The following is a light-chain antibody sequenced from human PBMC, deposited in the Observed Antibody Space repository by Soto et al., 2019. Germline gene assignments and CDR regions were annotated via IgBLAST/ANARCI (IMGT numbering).Light chain of an antibody. CDR1: SSDVGNYNR. CDR3: SSYTTSSTYV. V-gene: IGLV2-18*02. Sequence: QSALTQPHSVSGSPGQSVAISCTGTSSDVGNYNRVSWYQQPPGTAPRLMIYDVSNRPSGVPDRFSGSKSGNTASLTISGLQADDEADYYCSSYTTSSTYVFGTGTKLTVL. J-gene: IGLJ1*01. CDR2: DVS.